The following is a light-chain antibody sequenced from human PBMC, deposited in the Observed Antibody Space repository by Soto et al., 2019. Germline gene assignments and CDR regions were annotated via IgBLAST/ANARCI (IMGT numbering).Light chain of an antibody. Sequence: AIQLTQSPSSLSASVGDRVTITCRASQGISSALAWYQRKPGKAPKLLIYDASSLESGVPSRFSGSGSGTDCTLTISSLQPEDFATYYCQQFNSYLCGFGQGTKVEIK. CDR2: DAS. V-gene: IGKV1-13*02. CDR3: QQFNSYLCG. CDR1: QGISSA. J-gene: IGKJ1*01.